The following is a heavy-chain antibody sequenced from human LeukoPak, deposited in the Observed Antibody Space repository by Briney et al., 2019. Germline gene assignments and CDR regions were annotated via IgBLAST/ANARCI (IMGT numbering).Heavy chain of an antibody. D-gene: IGHD6-19*01. Sequence: GGSLRLSCAASGFTFSTYAMSWVRQAPGEGLEWVAAISGNSVYIYYADSVKGRFTISRDNSKNTLYLQMNSLRAEDTAVYYCAKDRIAVAGTTFDYWGQGTLVTVSS. CDR2: ISGNSVYI. J-gene: IGHJ4*02. V-gene: IGHV3-23*01. CDR1: GFTFSTYA. CDR3: AKDRIAVAGTTFDY.